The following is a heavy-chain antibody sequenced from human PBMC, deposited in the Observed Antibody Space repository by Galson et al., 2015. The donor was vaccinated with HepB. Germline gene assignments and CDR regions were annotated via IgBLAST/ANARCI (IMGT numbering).Heavy chain of an antibody. Sequence: LSLTCTVSGASISSSSYYWGWVRQSPGRGLEWIGNLYYSGVNFISPTLRSRVTMSVDASKKNFFLKLTSVTAADTGVYYCARVRVGGNYGMDVWGQGTTVAVAS. J-gene: IGHJ6*02. V-gene: IGHV4-39*02. CDR2: LYYSGVN. D-gene: IGHD1-26*01. CDR1: GASISSSSYY. CDR3: ARVRVGGNYGMDV.